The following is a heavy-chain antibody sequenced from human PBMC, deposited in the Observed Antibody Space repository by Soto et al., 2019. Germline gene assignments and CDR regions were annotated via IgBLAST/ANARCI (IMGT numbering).Heavy chain of an antibody. V-gene: IGHV3-23*01. J-gene: IGHJ4*02. CDR3: ARRGPGTYFDY. Sequence: GGSLRLSCAASGFTFSSYAMNWVRQAPGKGLEWVSVISGSGDSTYYTDSVKGRFTISRDNSKNTLYLQMNSLRAEDTAVYYCARRGPGTYFDYWGQGTLVTVS. CDR1: GFTFSSYA. D-gene: IGHD6-13*01. CDR2: ISGSGDST.